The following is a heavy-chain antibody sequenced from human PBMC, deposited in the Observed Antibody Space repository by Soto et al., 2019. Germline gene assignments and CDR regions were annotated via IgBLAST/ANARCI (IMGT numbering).Heavy chain of an antibody. CDR1: GVTFSSYG. Sequence: GGSLRLPCAASGVTFSSYGRSWVRQAPGKGLEWVSAISGSGGSTYYADSVKGRFTISRDNSKNTLYLQMNSLRAEDTAVYYCAKETYYDFWSGYFDYWGQGTLVTVSS. D-gene: IGHD3-3*01. CDR3: AKETYYDFWSGYFDY. J-gene: IGHJ4*02. V-gene: IGHV3-23*01. CDR2: ISGSGGST.